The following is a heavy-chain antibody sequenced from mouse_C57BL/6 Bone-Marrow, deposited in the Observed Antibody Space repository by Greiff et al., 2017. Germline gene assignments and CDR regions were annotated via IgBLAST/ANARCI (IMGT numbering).Heavy chain of an antibody. CDR2: ISSGSSTI. CDR3: AREDYYGSGFFDY. V-gene: IGHV5-17*01. CDR1: GFTFSDYG. Sequence: EVKLMESGGGLVKPGGSLKLSCAASGFTFSDYGMHWVRQAPEQGLEWVAYISSGSSTIYYADTVKGRFTISRDNAKNTLFLQMTSLRSENTAMYYCAREDYYGSGFFDYGGQGTTLTVSS. J-gene: IGHJ2*01. D-gene: IGHD1-1*01.